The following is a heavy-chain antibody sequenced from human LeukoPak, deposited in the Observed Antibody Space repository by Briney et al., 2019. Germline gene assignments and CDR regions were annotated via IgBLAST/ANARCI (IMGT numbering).Heavy chain of an antibody. CDR2: IYYSGST. D-gene: IGHD1-26*01. V-gene: IGHV4-59*01. CDR1: GASISSYY. CDR3: VRVGGGSYDFDY. J-gene: IGHJ4*02. Sequence: KPSETLSLTCTVSGASISSYYWSWIRQPPGKGLEWIGYIYYSGSTNYNPSLKSRVTISVDTSQNQFSLKLSSVTAADTAVYYCVRVGGGSYDFDYWGQGTLLTVSS.